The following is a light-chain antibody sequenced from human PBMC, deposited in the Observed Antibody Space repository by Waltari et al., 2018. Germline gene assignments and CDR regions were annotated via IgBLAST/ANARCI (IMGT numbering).Light chain of an antibody. J-gene: IGKJ1*01. CDR2: DAS. V-gene: IGKV3-11*01. CDR1: QSVSRY. Sequence: EIVLTQSPATLSLSPGELATLTCRAIQSVSRYLAWYQQKPGQAPRLLIYDASNRATGIPARFSGSGSGTDFTLTISSLEPEDFAVYYCQQRSNWPPWTFGQGTKVEIK. CDR3: QQRSNWPPWT.